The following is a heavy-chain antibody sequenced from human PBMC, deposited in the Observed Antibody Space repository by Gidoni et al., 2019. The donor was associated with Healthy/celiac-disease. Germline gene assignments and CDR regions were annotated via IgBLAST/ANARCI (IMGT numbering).Heavy chain of an antibody. CDR3: ARSIGSGSYGWFDP. Sequence: VQLLQSGAEVKKPGSSVTVLCKASGGTFSSYASSWVRQAPGQGLEWMGGTIPIIGTANYAQKFQGRVTIAADKTTSTAYMELSSLRAEDTAVYYCARSIGSGSYGWFDPWGQGTLVTVSS. CDR2: TIPIIGTA. CDR1: GGTFSSYA. D-gene: IGHD3-10*01. V-gene: IGHV1-69*06. J-gene: IGHJ5*02.